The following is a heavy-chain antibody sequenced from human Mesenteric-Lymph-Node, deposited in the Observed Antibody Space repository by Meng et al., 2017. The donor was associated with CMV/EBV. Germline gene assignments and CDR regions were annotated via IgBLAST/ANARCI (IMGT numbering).Heavy chain of an antibody. D-gene: IGHD3-3*01. CDR3: ARMQTIFGVVGRPNDY. Sequence: QTLSLTGAVHGAPLGSSSWSWIRQPPGKGLEWIGDIDHNGGTKYNPSLRSRGSISVDTSKNQFSLQLTSVTAADTAIYYCARMQTIFGVVGRPNDYWGQGTLVTVSS. J-gene: IGHJ4*02. CDR2: IDHNGGT. CDR1: GAPLGSSS. V-gene: IGHV4-34*01.